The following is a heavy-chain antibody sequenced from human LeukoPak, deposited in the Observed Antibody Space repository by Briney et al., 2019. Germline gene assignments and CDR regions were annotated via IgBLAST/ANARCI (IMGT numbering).Heavy chain of an antibody. CDR1: GGSISSGGYS. J-gene: IGHJ3*02. D-gene: IGHD2-2*01. CDR3: AREGYCSSTSCYAAVAFDI. V-gene: IGHV4-30-2*01. Sequence: SETLSLTCAVSGGSISSGGYSWSWIRQPPGKGLEWIGYIYHSGSTYYNPSLKSRVTISVDRSKNQFSLKLSSVTAADTAVYYCAREGYCSSTSCYAAVAFDIWGQGTMVTVSS. CDR2: IYHSGST.